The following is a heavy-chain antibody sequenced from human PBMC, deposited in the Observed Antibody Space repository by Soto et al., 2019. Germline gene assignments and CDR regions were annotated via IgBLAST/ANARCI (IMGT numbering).Heavy chain of an antibody. CDR1: GFTFVTFA. Sequence: GGSLRLSCAASGFTFVTFAMAWVRQAPGKGLECVSSVSGSGGVTYYADSVKGRFTIYRDNYKNTLYLQMNSLRAEDTAIYYCAKGDGYSSSWIDYWGQGTLVTVSS. CDR3: AKGDGYSSSWIDY. D-gene: IGHD6-13*01. V-gene: IGHV3-23*01. J-gene: IGHJ4*02. CDR2: VSGSGGVT.